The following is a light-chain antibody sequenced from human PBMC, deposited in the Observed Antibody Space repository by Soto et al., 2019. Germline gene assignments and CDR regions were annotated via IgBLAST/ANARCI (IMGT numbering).Light chain of an antibody. CDR3: QQYSSSPLT. CDR2: SAS. V-gene: IGKV3-20*01. CDR1: QSVSSSY. J-gene: IGKJ4*01. Sequence: EIVLTQSPGTLSLSPLEIATLSFMTSQSVSSSYLAWYQQKPGQAPRLLIHSASSRATGIPDRFSGSGSGTDFTLTISRLEPEDFAVYYCQQYSSSPLTFGGGTKVDIK.